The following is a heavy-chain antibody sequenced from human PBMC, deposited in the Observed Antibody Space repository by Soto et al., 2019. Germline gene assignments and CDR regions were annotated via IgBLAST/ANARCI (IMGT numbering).Heavy chain of an antibody. CDR1: GFTFSSYS. V-gene: IGHV3-21*01. J-gene: IGHJ4*02. CDR3: ARAYGSRAYFDY. Sequence: EVQLLESGGGLVQPGGSLRLSCAASGFTFSSYSMNWVRQAPGKGLEWVSSISSSSSYIYYADSVKGRFTISRDNAKNSLYLQMNSLRAEDTAVYYCARAYGSRAYFDYWGQGTLVTVSS. D-gene: IGHD4-17*01. CDR2: ISSSSSYI.